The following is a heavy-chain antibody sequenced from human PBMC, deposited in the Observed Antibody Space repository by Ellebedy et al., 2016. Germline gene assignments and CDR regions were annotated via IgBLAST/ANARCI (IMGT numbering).Heavy chain of an antibody. V-gene: IGHV5-51*01. CDR1: GYSFTSYW. J-gene: IGHJ5*02. D-gene: IGHD6-19*01. Sequence: GESLKISCKGSGYSFTSYWIGWVRQMPGKGLGWVGIIYPGDSDTRYSPSFQGQVTISADKSISTAYLQWSSLKASDTAMYYCARLWLAVAGTDNWFDPWGQGTLVTVSS. CDR3: ARLWLAVAGTDNWFDP. CDR2: IYPGDSDT.